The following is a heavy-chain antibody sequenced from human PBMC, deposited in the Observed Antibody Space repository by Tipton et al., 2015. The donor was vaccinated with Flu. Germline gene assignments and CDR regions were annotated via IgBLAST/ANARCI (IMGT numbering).Heavy chain of an antibody. J-gene: IGHJ4*02. CDR3: ARDMPQGVVVIPPAKRFDF. CDR2: ISAYTDNR. CDR1: GYSFNTYG. Sequence: QSGAEVKKPGASVKVSCKTSGYSFNTYGISWVRQAPGQGLEWMGWISAYTDNRNYAQRFQGRVTMTTDTSTNTAFMELRRLTSDDTAVYYCARDMPQGVVVIPPAKRFDFWGQGTLVTVSS. V-gene: IGHV1-18*01. D-gene: IGHD2-2*01.